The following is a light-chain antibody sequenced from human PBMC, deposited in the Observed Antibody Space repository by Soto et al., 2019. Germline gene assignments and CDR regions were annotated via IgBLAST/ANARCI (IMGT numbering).Light chain of an antibody. CDR3: QQYNNWPPLT. J-gene: IGKJ4*01. V-gene: IGKV3-15*01. Sequence: EVVMTQSPATLSVSPGERATLSCRASQSVGSNLAWYQQKPGQAPRLLIYAASTRAKGIPDRFGGSGSGTEFTLAIGSLQSEDFAVYYCQQYNNWPPLTFGGGTKVDI. CDR2: AAS. CDR1: QSVGSN.